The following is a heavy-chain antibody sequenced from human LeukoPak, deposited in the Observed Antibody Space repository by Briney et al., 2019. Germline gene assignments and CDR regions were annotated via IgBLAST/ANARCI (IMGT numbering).Heavy chain of an antibody. Sequence: SETLSLTCAVYGGSFSGYYWSWIRQPPGKGLEWIGEINHSGSTNYNPSLKSRVTISVDTSKNQFSLKLSSVTAADTAVYYCARDTAGYYDSSGYGRYPGSSDAFDIWGQGTMVTVSS. V-gene: IGHV4-34*01. CDR3: ARDTAGYYDSSGYGRYPGSSDAFDI. J-gene: IGHJ3*02. CDR1: GGSFSGYY. CDR2: INHSGST. D-gene: IGHD3-22*01.